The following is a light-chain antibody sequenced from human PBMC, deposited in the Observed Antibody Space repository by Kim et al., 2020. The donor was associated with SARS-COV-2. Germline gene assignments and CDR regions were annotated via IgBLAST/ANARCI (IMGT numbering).Light chain of an antibody. CDR3: MQATHWPYT. CDR2: RVS. CDR1: KSLVYVNGDTF. V-gene: IGKV2-30*01. Sequence: QPASISCRSSKSLVYVNGDTFWNWFHQRPGQSPRRLIYRVSDRDCGVPDRFSGRGSGTDFTLRISRVEAEDVGIYYCMQATHWPYTFGQGTKLEI. J-gene: IGKJ2*01.